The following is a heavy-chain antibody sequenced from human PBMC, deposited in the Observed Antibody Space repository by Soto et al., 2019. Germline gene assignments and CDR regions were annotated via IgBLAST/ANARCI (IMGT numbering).Heavy chain of an antibody. D-gene: IGHD2-2*01. CDR2: IYYSGST. CDR3: ARSGIVVVPAAISDYFDY. J-gene: IGHJ4*02. CDR1: GGSISSGGYY. V-gene: IGHV4-31*03. Sequence: QVQLQESGPGLVKPSQTLSLTCTVSGGSISSGGYYWSWIRQHPGKGLEWIGYIYYSGSTYYNPSLKSRVTISVDTSKNQFSLKLSSVTAADTAVYYCARSGIVVVPAAISDYFDYWGQGTLVTVSS.